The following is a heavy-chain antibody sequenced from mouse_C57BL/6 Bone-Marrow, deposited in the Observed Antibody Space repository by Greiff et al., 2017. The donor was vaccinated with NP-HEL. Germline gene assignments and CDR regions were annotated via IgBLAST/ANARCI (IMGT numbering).Heavy chain of an antibody. V-gene: IGHV3-6*01. J-gene: IGHJ3*01. Sequence: EVKLLESGPGLVKPSQSLSLTCSVTGYSITSGYYWNWIRQFPGNKLEWMGYISYDGSNNYNPYLKNRISITRDTSKNQFFLKLNSVTTEDTATYYCARDKDYDYTWFAYWGQGTLVTVSA. D-gene: IGHD2-4*01. CDR3: ARDKDYDYTWFAY. CDR2: ISYDGSN. CDR1: GYSITSGYY.